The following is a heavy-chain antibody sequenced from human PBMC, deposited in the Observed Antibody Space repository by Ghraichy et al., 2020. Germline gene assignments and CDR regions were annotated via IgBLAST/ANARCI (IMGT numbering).Heavy chain of an antibody. D-gene: IGHD6-6*01. CDR1: GFTFSSYG. J-gene: IGHJ6*02. CDR3: AKDPRSIAARPFYYYYGMDV. CDR2: ISYDGSNK. V-gene: IGHV3-30*18. Sequence: LSLTCAASGFTFSSYGMHWVRQAPGKGLEWVAVISYDGSNKYYADSVKGRFTISRDNSKNTLYLQMNSLRAEDTAVYYCAKDPRSIAARPFYYYYGMDVWGQGTTVTVSS.